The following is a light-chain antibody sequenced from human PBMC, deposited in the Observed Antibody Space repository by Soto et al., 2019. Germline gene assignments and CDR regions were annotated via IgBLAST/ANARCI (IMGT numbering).Light chain of an antibody. V-gene: IGKV1-39*01. CDR2: AAS. Sequence: IQMTQSPSSLSASVGDRVTITCRASQSISRHLNWYQQKPGKAPKLLICAASSLLSGVPSRFSGSGSGTDFTLTISSLQPEDFATYSCQHSHCTPLPFGGGTKVDI. J-gene: IGKJ4*01. CDR1: QSISRH. CDR3: QHSHCTPLP.